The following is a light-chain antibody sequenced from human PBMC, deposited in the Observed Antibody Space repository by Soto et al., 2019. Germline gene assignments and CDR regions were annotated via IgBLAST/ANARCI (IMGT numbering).Light chain of an antibody. CDR2: NTN. J-gene: IGLJ3*02. Sequence: QTVVTQEPSFSVSPGRTVTLTCGWSSGSVSTSYYPSWYQQTPGQAPRTLIYNTNTRSSGVPDRFSGSILGNKAALTITGAQADDESDYYCVLYMGSGTWVFGGGTKLTVL. CDR3: VLYMGSGTWV. V-gene: IGLV8-61*01. CDR1: SGSVSTSYY.